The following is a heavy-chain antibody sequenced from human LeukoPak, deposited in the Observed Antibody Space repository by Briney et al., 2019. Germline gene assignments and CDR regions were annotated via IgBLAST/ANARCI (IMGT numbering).Heavy chain of an antibody. V-gene: IGHV3-30-3*01. Sequence: GGSLRLSCAPSIFTLSMSALHWVRLAPGKGLDWVAVISFDGGNKFYADSVKGRFSISRDNSKNTLYLQMTSLGLEDTAVYFCARGRAGIAAAGFDHWGQGTLVTVSS. CDR2: ISFDGGNK. CDR3: ARGRAGIAAAGFDH. CDR1: IFTLSMSA. D-gene: IGHD6-13*01. J-gene: IGHJ4*02.